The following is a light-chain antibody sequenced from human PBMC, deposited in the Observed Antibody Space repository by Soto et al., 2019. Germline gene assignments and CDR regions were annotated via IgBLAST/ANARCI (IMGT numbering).Light chain of an antibody. CDR3: QQNYSPTLT. Sequence: DIQMTQAPSSLSASVGDTVTITCRASQSIATFSSWYQQKTGKAPKLLIYRSSTLQDGVPSRFRGSGSGTYFTLTISSLQLEDFSTYFCQQNYSPTLTFGGGTKVDFK. V-gene: IGKV1-39*01. CDR1: QSIATF. J-gene: IGKJ4*01. CDR2: RSS.